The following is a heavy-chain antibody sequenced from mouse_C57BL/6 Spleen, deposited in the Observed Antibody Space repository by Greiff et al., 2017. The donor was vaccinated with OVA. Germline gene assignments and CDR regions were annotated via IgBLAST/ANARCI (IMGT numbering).Heavy chain of an antibody. J-gene: IGHJ2*01. V-gene: IGHV1-82*01. D-gene: IGHD2-2*01. Sequence: QVQLKESGPELVKPGASVKISCKASGYAFSSSWMNWVKQRPGKGLEWIGRIYPGDGDTNYNGKFKGKATLTADKSSSTAYMQLSSLTSEDSAVYFCARFYGYDREYYFDYWGQGTTLTVSS. CDR1: GYAFSSSW. CDR3: ARFYGYDREYYFDY. CDR2: IYPGDGDT.